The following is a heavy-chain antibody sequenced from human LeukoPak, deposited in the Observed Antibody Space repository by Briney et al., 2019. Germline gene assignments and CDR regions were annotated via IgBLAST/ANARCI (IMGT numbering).Heavy chain of an antibody. CDR1: GYTFTSYG. D-gene: IGHD3-3*01. Sequence: ASVKVSCKASGYTFTSYGISWVRQATGQGLEWMGWISAYNGNTNYAQKLQGRVTMTTDTSTSTAYMELRSLRSDDTAVYYCARDGATIFGVAQYYYYGMDVWGQGTTVTVSS. CDR3: ARDGATIFGVAQYYYYGMDV. CDR2: ISAYNGNT. J-gene: IGHJ6*02. V-gene: IGHV1-18*01.